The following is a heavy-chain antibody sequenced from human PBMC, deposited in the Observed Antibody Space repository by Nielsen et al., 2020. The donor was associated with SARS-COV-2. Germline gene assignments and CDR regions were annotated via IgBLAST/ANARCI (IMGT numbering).Heavy chain of an antibody. CDR1: GFTFGDYA. J-gene: IGHJ3*02. V-gene: IGHV3-49*04. CDR3: APYADAFDI. Sequence: GESLKISCIASGFTFGDYAMSWVRQAPGKGLEWVGFIRSKAYGGTTEYAASVKGRFTISRDDSKSIAYLQMNSLRAEDTALYYCAPYADAFDIWGQGTMVTVSS. CDR2: IRSKAYGGTT.